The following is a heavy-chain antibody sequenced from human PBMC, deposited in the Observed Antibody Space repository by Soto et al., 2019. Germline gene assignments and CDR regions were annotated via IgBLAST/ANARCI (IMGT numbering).Heavy chain of an antibody. Sequence: SETLSLTCTVSGGSISSYYWSWIRQPPGKGLEWIGYIYYSGSTNYNPSLKSRVTISVDTSKNQFSLKLSSVTAADTAVYYCARLIGSGWLGYFDYWGQGTQVTVSS. V-gene: IGHV4-59*08. CDR1: GGSISSYY. CDR2: IYYSGST. D-gene: IGHD6-19*01. J-gene: IGHJ4*02. CDR3: ARLIGSGWLGYFDY.